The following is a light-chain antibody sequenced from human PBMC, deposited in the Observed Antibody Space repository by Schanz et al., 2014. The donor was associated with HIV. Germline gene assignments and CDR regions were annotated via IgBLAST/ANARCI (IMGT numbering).Light chain of an antibody. CDR2: DVN. Sequence: QSALTQPASVSGSPGQSITISCTGTSSDVGGYNYVSWYQQHPGKPPKLMIYDVNNRPSGVSNRFSGSKSGNTASLTISGLQAEDEADYYCCSYAGSYTYVLGTGTKLTVL. CDR1: SSDVGGYNY. CDR3: CSYAGSYTYV. J-gene: IGLJ1*01. V-gene: IGLV2-14*01.